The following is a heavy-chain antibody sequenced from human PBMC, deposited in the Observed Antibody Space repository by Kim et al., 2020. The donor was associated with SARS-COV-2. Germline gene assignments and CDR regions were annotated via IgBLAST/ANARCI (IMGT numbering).Heavy chain of an antibody. D-gene: IGHD3-9*01. Sequence: ASVKVSCKASGHDFTRYGVTWVRQAPGQGLEWMGWISGDNANTNYAPKFQGRVIMTTDTSTRIAFMELRSLRSDDTAIYFCAGTSPNLPRVNAATDDSFEIWGQGTVVIVSS. CDR3: AGTSPNLPRVNAATDDSFEI. J-gene: IGHJ3*02. CDR2: ISGDNANT. V-gene: IGHV1-18*04. CDR1: GHDFTRYG.